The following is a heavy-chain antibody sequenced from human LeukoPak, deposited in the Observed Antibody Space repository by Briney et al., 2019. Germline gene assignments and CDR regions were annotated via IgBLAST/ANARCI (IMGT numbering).Heavy chain of an antibody. J-gene: IGHJ3*02. CDR2: IIPIFGTA. CDR3: AGSGYDPFGAFDI. V-gene: IGHV1-69*05. Sequence: SVKVSCKASGGTFSSYAISWVRQAPGQGLEWMGRIIPIFGTANYAQKFQGRVTITTDESTSTAYMELSSLRSEDTAVYYCAGSGYDPFGAFDIWGQGTMVTVSS. CDR1: GGTFSSYA. D-gene: IGHD5-12*01.